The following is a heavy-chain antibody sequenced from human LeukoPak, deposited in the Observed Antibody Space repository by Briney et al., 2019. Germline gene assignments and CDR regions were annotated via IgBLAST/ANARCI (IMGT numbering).Heavy chain of an antibody. D-gene: IGHD1-20*01. V-gene: IGHV3-7*01. J-gene: IGHJ6*03. Sequence: PGGSLRLSCAASGFTFSSYWMSWVRQAPGKGLEWVANIKQDGSEKYYVDSVKGRFTISRDNAKNSLYLQMNSLRAEDTAVYYCARESPTYNWNLFSTYYYYMDVWGKGTTVTVSS. CDR3: ARESPTYNWNLFSTYYYYMDV. CDR1: GFTFSSYW. CDR2: IKQDGSEK.